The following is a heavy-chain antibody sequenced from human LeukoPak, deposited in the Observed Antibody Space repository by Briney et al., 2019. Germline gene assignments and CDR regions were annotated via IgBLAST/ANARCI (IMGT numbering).Heavy chain of an antibody. CDR3: AKDSGGSGWYEGSDY. J-gene: IGHJ4*02. Sequence: GGSLRLSCAASGFTFSSYGMHWVRRAPGKGLGGVAVISYDGSNKYYADSVKGRFTISRDNSKNTLYLQMNSLRAGDTAVYYCAKDSGGSGWYEGSDYWGQGTLVTVSS. D-gene: IGHD6-19*01. CDR1: GFTFSSYG. CDR2: ISYDGSNK. V-gene: IGHV3-30*18.